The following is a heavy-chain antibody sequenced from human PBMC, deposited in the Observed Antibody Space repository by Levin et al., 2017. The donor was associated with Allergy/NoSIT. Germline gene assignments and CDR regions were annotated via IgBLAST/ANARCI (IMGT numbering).Heavy chain of an antibody. CDR3: ARGLPSDTMIVVVITDAFDI. CDR2: MNPNSGNT. J-gene: IGHJ3*02. D-gene: IGHD3-22*01. CDR1: GYTFTSYD. Sequence: RASVKVSCKASGYTFTSYDINWVRQATGQGLEWMGWMNPNSGNTGYAQKFQGRVTMTRNTSISTAYMELSSLRSEDTAVYYCARGLPSDTMIVVVITDAFDIWGQGTMVTVSS. V-gene: IGHV1-8*01.